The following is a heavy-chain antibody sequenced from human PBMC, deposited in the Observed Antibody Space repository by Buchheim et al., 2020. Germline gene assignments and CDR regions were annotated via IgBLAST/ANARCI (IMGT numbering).Heavy chain of an antibody. V-gene: IGHV4-39*01. Sequence: QLQLQESGPGLLRPSKTLSLTCTVSGGPISGADDYWAWIRQSPEKGLEWIGSIYYSGKTFYNPSLKSRVTISVDTSENQFSLGLSSVTASDTAVYYCARSRSTRWAYYYMDVWGKGT. D-gene: IGHD4-23*01. CDR3: ARSRSTRWAYYYMDV. J-gene: IGHJ6*03. CDR1: GGPISGADDY. CDR2: IYYSGKT.